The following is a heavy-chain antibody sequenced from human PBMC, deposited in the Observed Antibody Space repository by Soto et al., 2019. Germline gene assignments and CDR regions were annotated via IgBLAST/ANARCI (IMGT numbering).Heavy chain of an antibody. J-gene: IGHJ4*02. Sequence: QVQLVQSGAAVKKPGASVKVSCKASGYTFTNFGISWVRQAPGQGLEWMGGISAYNGNTNYAQNFQGRVTMTTDTSTSTGYMELRSLRSEDTAVYYCARGGTPMDDWGQGTLVTVSS. CDR3: ARGGTPMDD. CDR2: ISAYNGNT. D-gene: IGHD3-16*01. CDR1: GYTFTNFG. V-gene: IGHV1-18*01.